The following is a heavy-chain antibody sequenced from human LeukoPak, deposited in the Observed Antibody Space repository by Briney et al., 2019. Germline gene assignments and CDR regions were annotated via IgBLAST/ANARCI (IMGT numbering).Heavy chain of an antibody. V-gene: IGHV3-7*01. CDR1: GFTFTNYW. J-gene: IGHJ4*02. D-gene: IGHD2-8*02. Sequence: PGGSLRLSCVASGFTFTNYWVSWVRQAPGKGLEWVANIKQDGSDKYYVDSVKGRFTISRDNAKNSLNLQMNSLRAEDTAVYYCARYGSYCTGGNYKDYWGQGTLVTVSS. CDR3: ARYGSYCTGGNYKDY. CDR2: IKQDGSDK.